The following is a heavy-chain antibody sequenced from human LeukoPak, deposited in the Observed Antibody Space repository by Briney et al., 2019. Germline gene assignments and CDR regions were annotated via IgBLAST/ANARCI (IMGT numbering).Heavy chain of an antibody. CDR1: GGSFSGYY. CDR2: INHSEST. J-gene: IGHJ4*02. Sequence: SETLSLTCAVYGGSFSGYYWGWIRQPPGKGLEWIGEINHSESTNYNPSLNSRVTISVDTSKNQFSLKLSSVTAADTAVYYCARMYSSGWYREGFGYWGQGTLVTVSS. CDR3: ARMYSSGWYREGFGY. V-gene: IGHV4-34*01. D-gene: IGHD6-19*01.